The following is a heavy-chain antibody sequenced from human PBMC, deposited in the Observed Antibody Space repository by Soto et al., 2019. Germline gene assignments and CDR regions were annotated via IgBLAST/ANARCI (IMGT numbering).Heavy chain of an antibody. Sequence: EVQLVESGGGLVQPGGSLRLSCAASGFTFSSYWMHWVRQVPGKGLEWVSRINDDGRRTSYADSVKGRFTISRDNAKNTLYLQMTSLRDDVTAIYYCARRHRPSYSSDYWGQGTLVTVSS. CDR1: GFTFSSYW. J-gene: IGHJ4*02. CDR2: INDDGRRT. V-gene: IGHV3-74*01. CDR3: ARRHRPSYSSDY.